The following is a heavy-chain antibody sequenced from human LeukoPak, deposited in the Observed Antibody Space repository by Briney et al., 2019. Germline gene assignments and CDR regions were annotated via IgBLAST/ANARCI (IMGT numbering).Heavy chain of an antibody. D-gene: IGHD3-16*02. V-gene: IGHV3-20*04. CDR2: INWNGGST. Sequence: GGSLRLSCAASGFTFDDYGMSWVRQAPGKGLEWVSGINWNGGSTGYADSVKGRFTISRDNAKNSLYLQMNSLRAEDTALYYCARDTIWGSYRYNHFDYWGQGTLVTVSS. CDR1: GFTFDDYG. J-gene: IGHJ4*02. CDR3: ARDTIWGSYRYNHFDY.